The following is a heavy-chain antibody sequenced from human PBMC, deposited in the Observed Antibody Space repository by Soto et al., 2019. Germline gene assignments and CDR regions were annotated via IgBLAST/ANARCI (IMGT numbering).Heavy chain of an antibody. CDR2: INPSGGST. CDR1: GYTFTSYY. Sequence: QVQLVQSGAEVKKPGASVKVSCKASGYTFTSYYMHWVRQAPGQGLEWMGIINPSGGSTSYAQKFQGRVTMTRDTSTSTVDMELSSLRSEDTAVYYCARDIKWEQWLVPKGFDPWGQGTLVTVSS. J-gene: IGHJ5*02. D-gene: IGHD6-19*01. CDR3: ARDIKWEQWLVPKGFDP. V-gene: IGHV1-46*01.